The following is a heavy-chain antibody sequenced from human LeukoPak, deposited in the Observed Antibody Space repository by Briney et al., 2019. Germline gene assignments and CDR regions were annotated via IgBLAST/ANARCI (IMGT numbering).Heavy chain of an antibody. J-gene: IGHJ4*02. CDR1: GFTFGDYA. CDR3: TRDVSYYGSGSYVGPY. Sequence: PGGSLRLSCTASGFTFGDYAMSWFRQAPGKGLEWVGFIRSKGYGGTTEYAASVKGRFTISKDDSKSIAPLQMNSLKTEDTVVYYCTRDVSYYGSGSYVGPYWGQGTLVNVSS. D-gene: IGHD3-10*01. V-gene: IGHV3-49*03. CDR2: IRSKGYGGTT.